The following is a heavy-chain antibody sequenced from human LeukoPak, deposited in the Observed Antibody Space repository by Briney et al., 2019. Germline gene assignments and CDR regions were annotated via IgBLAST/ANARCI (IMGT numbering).Heavy chain of an antibody. CDR1: GGSISGGGYY. V-gene: IGHV4-31*03. J-gene: IGHJ4*02. CDR3: AREIGGDYLYFDY. D-gene: IGHD3-10*01. CDR2: ICYSGST. Sequence: SETLSLTCTVSGGSISGGGYYWSWIRQHPGKGLEWIGYICYSGSTYYNPSLRSRVTISIDTSKNLFSLKLTSVTAADTAVYYCAREIGGDYLYFDYWGQGTLVTVSS.